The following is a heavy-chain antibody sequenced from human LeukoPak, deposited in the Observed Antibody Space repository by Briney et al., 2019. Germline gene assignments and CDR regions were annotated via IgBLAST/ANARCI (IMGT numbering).Heavy chain of an antibody. CDR1: GGSFSGYY. CDR3: ARARLLNYYDSSGSTHDAFDI. CDR2: INHSGST. V-gene: IGHV4-34*01. J-gene: IGHJ3*02. Sequence: PSETLSLTCAVYGGSFSGYYWSWIRQPPGKGLEWIGEINHSGSTNYNPSLKSRVTISVDTSKNQFSLKLSSVTAADTAVYYCARARLLNYYDSSGSTHDAFDIWGQGTMVTVSS. D-gene: IGHD3-22*01.